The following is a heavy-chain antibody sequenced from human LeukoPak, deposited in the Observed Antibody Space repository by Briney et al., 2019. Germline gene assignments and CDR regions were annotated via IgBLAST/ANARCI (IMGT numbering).Heavy chain of an antibody. V-gene: IGHV3-30-3*01. CDR1: GYTFTGYY. CDR2: ISYDGSNK. D-gene: IGHD2-2*01. J-gene: IGHJ4*02. CDR3: ARDGTPKKIVVVPAAIMYYFDY. Sequence: SCKASGYTFTGYYMHWVRQAPGKRLEWVAVISYDGSNKYYADSVKGRFTISRDNSKNTLYLQMNSLRAEDTAVYYCARDGTPKKIVVVPAAIMYYFDYWGQGTLVTVSS.